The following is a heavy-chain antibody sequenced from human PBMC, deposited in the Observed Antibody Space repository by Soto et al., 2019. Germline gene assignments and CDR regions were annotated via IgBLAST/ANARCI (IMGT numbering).Heavy chain of an antibody. Sequence: ASVKVSCKASGYTFTDYYIQWVRQAPVQGLEYMGGISPKGGGEAHAQKFRGRVTMTRDTYVHSAYLHLSSLTSDDTAVYFCARCHRGLRRHPDYWG. J-gene: IGHJ4*01. CDR2: ISPKGGGE. CDR1: GYTFTDYY. D-gene: IGHD6-25*01. CDR3: ARCHRGLRRHPDY. V-gene: IGHV1-2*02.